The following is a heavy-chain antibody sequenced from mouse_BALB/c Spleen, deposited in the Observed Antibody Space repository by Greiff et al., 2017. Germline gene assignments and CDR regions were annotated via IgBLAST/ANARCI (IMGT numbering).Heavy chain of an antibody. CDR3: AREVYYDYDDGSWFAY. V-gene: IGHV5-6-5*01. D-gene: IGHD2-4*01. Sequence: EVQGVESGGGLVKPGGSLKLSCAASGFTFSSYAMSWVRQTPEKRLEWVASISSGGSTYYPDSVKGRFTISRDNARNILYLQMSSLRSEDTAMYYCAREVYYDYDDGSWFAYWGQGTLVTVSA. CDR1: GFTFSSYA. J-gene: IGHJ3*01. CDR2: ISSGGST.